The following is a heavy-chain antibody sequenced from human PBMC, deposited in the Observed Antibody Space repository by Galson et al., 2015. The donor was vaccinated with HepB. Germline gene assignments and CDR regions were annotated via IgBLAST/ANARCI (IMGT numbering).Heavy chain of an antibody. V-gene: IGHV4-34*01. Sequence: ATLSLTCAVYGGSFSGHYWSWIRQPPGKGLEWIGEINHSGSTNYNPSLKSRVTISVDTSKNQFSLKLSSVTAADTAVYYCARGRGYYDSSGYLDYWGQGTLVTVSS. D-gene: IGHD3-22*01. CDR1: GGSFSGHY. J-gene: IGHJ4*02. CDR2: INHSGST. CDR3: ARGRGYYDSSGYLDY.